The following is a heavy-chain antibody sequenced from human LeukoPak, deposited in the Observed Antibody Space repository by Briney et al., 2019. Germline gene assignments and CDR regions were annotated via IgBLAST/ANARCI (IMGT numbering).Heavy chain of an antibody. D-gene: IGHD3-3*01. V-gene: IGHV3-74*01. Sequence: PGGSLRLSCAASGFTFSSYWMHWVRQAPGKGLVWVSRITSDRSSTSYADSVKGRFTISRDNAKNTLYLQMNNLRAEDTAVYYCARAEIRDTILEVVDSIADSGQGTLVTV. CDR3: ARAEIRDTILEVVDSIAD. CDR2: ITSDRSST. CDR1: GFTFSSYW. J-gene: IGHJ4*02.